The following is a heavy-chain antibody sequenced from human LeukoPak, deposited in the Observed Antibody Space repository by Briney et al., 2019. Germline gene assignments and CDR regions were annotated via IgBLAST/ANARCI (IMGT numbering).Heavy chain of an antibody. CDR1: GGSIRSSSHY. CDR2: IYYSGST. V-gene: IGHV4-39*07. D-gene: IGHD5-18*01. Sequence: PSETLSLTCTVSGGSIRSSSHYWGWIRQTPGKGLEWIGSIYYSGSTWYNPSLKTRVTISVDTSKNQFSLKLSSVTAADTAVYYCARGFRDTASFDYWGQGTLVTVSS. J-gene: IGHJ4*02. CDR3: ARGFRDTASFDY.